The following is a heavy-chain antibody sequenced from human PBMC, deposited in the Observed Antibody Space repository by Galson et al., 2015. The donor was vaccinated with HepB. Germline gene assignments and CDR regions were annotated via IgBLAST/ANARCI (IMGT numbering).Heavy chain of an antibody. V-gene: IGHV3-11*06. CDR1: GFTFSDYY. J-gene: IGHJ4*02. Sequence: SLRLSCAASGFTFSDYYMSWIRQAPGKGLEWVSYISSSSSYTNYADSVKGRFTISRDNAKNSLYLQMNSLRAEDTAVYYCARGDYSSSCYDYWGQGTLVTVSS. CDR3: ARGDYSSSCYDY. D-gene: IGHD6-13*01. CDR2: ISSSSSYT.